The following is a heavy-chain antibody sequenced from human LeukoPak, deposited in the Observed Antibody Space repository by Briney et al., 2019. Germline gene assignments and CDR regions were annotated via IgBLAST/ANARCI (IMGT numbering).Heavy chain of an antibody. Sequence: GTSLRLSCAASGFTFNNYAMHWVRQAPGKGLEWVAVISYDGSNKYYADSVEGRFTISRDNAKNSLYLQMNSLRAEDTAVYYCARGRDSYQTFDFWGQGTLVTVSS. CDR2: ISYDGSNK. V-gene: IGHV3-30-3*01. J-gene: IGHJ4*02. CDR1: GFTFNNYA. CDR3: ARGRDSYQTFDF. D-gene: IGHD2-21*02.